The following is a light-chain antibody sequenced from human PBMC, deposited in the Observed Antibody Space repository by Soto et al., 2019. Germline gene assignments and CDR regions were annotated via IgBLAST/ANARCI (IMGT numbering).Light chain of an antibody. Sequence: EIVLTQSRGSLSLSSGDRGTLSCRASQSVSSSYLAWYQQKPGQAPRLPIYGASSRATGIPDRFSGSGSGTDFTLTISGLEPEDSAVYYCQQYGNSRGTFGQGTKVDI. CDR2: GAS. J-gene: IGKJ1*01. V-gene: IGKV3-20*01. CDR3: QQYGNSRGT. CDR1: QSVSSSY.